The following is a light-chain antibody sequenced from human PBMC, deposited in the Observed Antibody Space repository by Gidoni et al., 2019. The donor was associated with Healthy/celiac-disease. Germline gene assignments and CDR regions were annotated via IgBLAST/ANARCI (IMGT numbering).Light chain of an antibody. CDR3: QQLNSYPRT. CDR2: AAS. Sequence: DIQLTPSPSFLSASVGDRVTITCRASQGISSYLAWYQQKPGKAPKLLIYAASTLQSGVPSRFSGSGSGTEFTLTRSSLQPEDFATYYCQQLNSYPRTFGQGTKVEIK. V-gene: IGKV1-9*01. J-gene: IGKJ1*01. CDR1: QGISSY.